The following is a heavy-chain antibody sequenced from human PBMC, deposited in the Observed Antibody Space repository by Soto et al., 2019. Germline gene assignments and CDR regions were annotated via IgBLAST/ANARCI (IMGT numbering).Heavy chain of an antibody. CDR3: ARLGSIAADDFDY. J-gene: IGHJ4*02. CDR2: IYHSGST. D-gene: IGHD6-25*01. Sequence: SETLSLTCAVSGGSISSSNWWSWVRQSPGKGLEWIGEIYHSGSTNYNPSLKSRVTISVDKSKNQFSLKLSSVTAADTAVYYCARLGSIAADDFDYWGQGNLVPVSS. CDR1: GGSISSSNW. V-gene: IGHV4-4*02.